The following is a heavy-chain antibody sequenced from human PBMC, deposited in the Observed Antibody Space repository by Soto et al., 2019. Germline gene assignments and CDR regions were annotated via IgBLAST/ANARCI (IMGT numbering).Heavy chain of an antibody. CDR3: ARDGHTYDTPPGVIDY. Sequence: QVQLVESGGGVVQPGRSLRLSCAASGFTFSSYAMHWVRQAPGKGLEWVAVISYDGSNKYYADSVKGRFTISRDNSKNTLYLQMNSLRAEDTAVYYCARDGHTYDTPPGVIDYWGQGTLVTVSS. CDR2: ISYDGSNK. V-gene: IGHV3-30-3*01. CDR1: GFTFSSYA. D-gene: IGHD3-22*01. J-gene: IGHJ4*02.